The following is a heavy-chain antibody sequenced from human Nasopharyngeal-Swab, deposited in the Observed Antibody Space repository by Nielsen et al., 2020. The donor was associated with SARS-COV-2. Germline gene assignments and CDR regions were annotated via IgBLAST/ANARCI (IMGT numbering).Heavy chain of an antibody. V-gene: IGHV4-61*08. CDR3: ARGPGRITIFGVVIDSRGWFDP. J-gene: IGHJ5*02. CDR1: GGSISSGGYS. Sequence: SETLSLTCTVSGGSISSGGYSWSWIRQPPGKGLEWIGYIYYSGSTNYNPSLKSRVTISVDTSKNQFSLKLSSVTAADTAVYYCARGPGRITIFGVVIDSRGWFDPWGQGTLVTVSS. D-gene: IGHD3-3*01. CDR2: IYYSGST.